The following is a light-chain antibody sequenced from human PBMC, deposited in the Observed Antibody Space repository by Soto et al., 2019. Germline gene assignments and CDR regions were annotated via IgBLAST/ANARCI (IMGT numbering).Light chain of an antibody. CDR2: RHN. J-gene: IGLJ7*01. CDR3: AAWDDSLNGHAV. V-gene: IGLV1-44*01. Sequence: QSVLTQPPSASGTPGQRVTIFCSGSSSNIGSNTVNWYQQVPGTAPKLLIYRHNQRPSGVPDRFSGSKSGTSASLAISGLQSEDEADYYCAAWDDSLNGHAVFGGGTQLTVL. CDR1: SSNIGSNT.